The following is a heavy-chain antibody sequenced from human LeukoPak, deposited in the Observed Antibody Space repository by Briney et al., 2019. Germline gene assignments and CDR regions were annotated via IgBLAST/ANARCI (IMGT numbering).Heavy chain of an antibody. V-gene: IGHV1-69*04. CDR3: ARDSGSYHYFDY. CDR2: IIPILGIA. Sequence: SVKVSCKASGGTFSSYTVSWVRQAPGQGLEWMGRIIPILGIANYAQKFQGRVTTTADKSTSTAYMELSSLRSEDTAVYYCARDSGSYHYFDYWGQGTLVTVSS. CDR1: GGTFSSYT. J-gene: IGHJ4*02. D-gene: IGHD1-26*01.